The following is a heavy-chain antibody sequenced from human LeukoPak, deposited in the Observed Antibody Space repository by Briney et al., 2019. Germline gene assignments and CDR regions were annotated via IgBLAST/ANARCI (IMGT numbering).Heavy chain of an antibody. V-gene: IGHV3-7*01. D-gene: IGHD3-22*01. CDR3: ARHYDSSGYFILPYDAFDI. CDR2: IKHDGSEE. J-gene: IGHJ3*02. CDR1: GFTFRNFW. Sequence: GGSLRLSCAASGFTFRNFWMSWVRQAPPEGVEWMANIKHDGSEEYYVDSVKGRFTISRDNAKNSLYLQMNSLRAEDTAVYYCARHYDSSGYFILPYDAFDIWGQGTMVTVSS.